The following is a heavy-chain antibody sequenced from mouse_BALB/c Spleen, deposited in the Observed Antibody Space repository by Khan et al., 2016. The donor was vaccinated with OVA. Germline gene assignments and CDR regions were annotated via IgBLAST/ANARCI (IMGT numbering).Heavy chain of an antibody. J-gene: IGHJ3*01. D-gene: IGHD2-1*01. V-gene: IGHV14-3*02. CDR2: IDPPNDDS. CDR1: GFTIKDTY. Sequence: VQLKESGAELVKPGASVKLSCSASGFTIKDTYIHWVQQRPEQGLEWIGRIDPPNDDSKYGPKFQDKATLTADTSSNTAYLQLSSLTSEATAVFYSAYFYGNPFAYWGQGTLVSVSA. CDR3: AYFYGNPFAY.